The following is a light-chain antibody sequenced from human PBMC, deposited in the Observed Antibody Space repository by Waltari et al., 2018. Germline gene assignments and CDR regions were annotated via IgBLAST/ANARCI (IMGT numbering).Light chain of an antibody. CDR3: QSYDSSLRVV. CDR1: RTNIGAGYD. CDR2: GTT. V-gene: IGLV1-40*01. J-gene: IGLJ2*01. Sequence: QSGLAQPPSVSGAPGQTVTISCTGTRTNIGAGYDVHWYQLLPGRAPKVLIHGTTNRPSGVPDRFSGSKSDTSASLAITGLQAEDEADYYCQSYDSSLRVVFGGGTKLTVL.